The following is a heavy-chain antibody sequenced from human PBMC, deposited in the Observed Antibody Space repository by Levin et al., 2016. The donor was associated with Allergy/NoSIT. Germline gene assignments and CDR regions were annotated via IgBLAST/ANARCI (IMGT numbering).Heavy chain of an antibody. CDR2: IYYSGST. D-gene: IGHD3-3*01. CDR3: ARGLEYDWFDP. V-gene: IGHV4-59*01. J-gene: IGHJ5*02. CDR1: GGSISSYY. Sequence: SETLSLTCTVSGGSISSYYWSWIRQPPGKGLEWIGYIYYSGSTNYNPSLKSRVTISVDTSKNQFSLKLSSVTAADTAVYYCARGLEYDWFDPWGQGTLVTVSS.